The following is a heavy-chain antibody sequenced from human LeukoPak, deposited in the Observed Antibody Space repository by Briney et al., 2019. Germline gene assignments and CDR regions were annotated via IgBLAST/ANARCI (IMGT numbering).Heavy chain of an antibody. CDR3: AKDIKRPRGYDILTGYDY. Sequence: GGSLRLSCAASGFTFDDYAMHWGRQASGKGLEWVSLISGGGGSTYYADSVKGRFTISRDNSKNSLYLQMNSLRTEDTALYYCAKDIKRPRGYDILTGYDYWGQGTLVTVSS. J-gene: IGHJ4*02. CDR2: ISGGGGST. CDR1: GFTFDDYA. V-gene: IGHV3-43*02. D-gene: IGHD3-9*01.